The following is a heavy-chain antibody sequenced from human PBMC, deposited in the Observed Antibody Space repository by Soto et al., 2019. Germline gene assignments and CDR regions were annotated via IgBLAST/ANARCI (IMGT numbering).Heavy chain of an antibody. J-gene: IGHJ4*02. CDR3: ARETGYSSGWRQDY. V-gene: IGHV3-74*01. CDR1: GCTCSSYG. CDR2: INSDGSSI. Sequence: PVGSLRLSCAASGCTCSSYGIHWVRQAPGKGLVWVSRINSDGSSISYADSVKGRFTISRDNAKNTLYLQMNSLRVEDTAVYYCARETGYSSGWRQDYWGQGTLVTVSS. D-gene: IGHD6-19*01.